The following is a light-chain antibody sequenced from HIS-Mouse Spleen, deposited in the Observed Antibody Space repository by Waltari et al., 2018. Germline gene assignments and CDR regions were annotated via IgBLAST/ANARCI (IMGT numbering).Light chain of an antibody. CDR3: QAWDSSTAV. CDR1: KLGDKY. Sequence: SYELTQPPSVSVSPGQTASITCSGDKLGDKYACWYQQKPGQSTVLVIYQDSKRPSGVPSRVSGSNSGNTATLTISGTQAIDEADYYCQAWDSSTAVFGTGTKVTVL. CDR2: QDS. J-gene: IGLJ1*01. V-gene: IGLV3-1*01.